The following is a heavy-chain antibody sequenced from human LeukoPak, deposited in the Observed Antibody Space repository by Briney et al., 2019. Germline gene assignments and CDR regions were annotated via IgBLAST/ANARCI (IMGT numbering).Heavy chain of an antibody. D-gene: IGHD3-10*01. CDR2: INPNSGGT. Sequence: EASVKVSCKASGYTFIGYYIHWVRQAPGQGLEWMGWINPNSGGTNFAQKFQGRVTMTRDTSISTAYMELSRLRSDDTAVYYCARAGRLVRGVIIPADYYYYMDVWGKGTTVTVSS. CDR3: ARAGRLVRGVIIPADYYYYMDV. CDR1: GYTFIGYY. V-gene: IGHV1-2*02. J-gene: IGHJ6*03.